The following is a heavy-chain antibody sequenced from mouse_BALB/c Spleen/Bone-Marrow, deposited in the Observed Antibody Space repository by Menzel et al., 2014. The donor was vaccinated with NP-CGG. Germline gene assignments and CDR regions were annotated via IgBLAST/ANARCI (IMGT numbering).Heavy chain of an antibody. CDR1: GYTFTSYW. V-gene: IGHV1-7*01. D-gene: IGHD4-1*01. CDR2: INPSTGYT. CDR3: ASNWDVD. Sequence: QVQLQQSGAELAKPGASVKMSCKASGYTFTSYWMHWVKQSPGQGLEWIGYINPSTGYTEYNQKFKDKATLTADKSSSTAYMQLSSLTSEDSAVYYCASNWDVDWGQGTTLTVSS. J-gene: IGHJ2*01.